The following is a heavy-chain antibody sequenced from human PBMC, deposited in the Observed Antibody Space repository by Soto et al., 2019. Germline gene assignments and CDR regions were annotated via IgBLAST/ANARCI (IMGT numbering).Heavy chain of an antibody. CDR3: ARARVGDTIPFEY. V-gene: IGHV4-30-4*01. CDR2: IYYSGST. J-gene: IGHJ4*02. D-gene: IGHD1-26*01. CDR1: VVSISSGDYY. Sequence: SETLSLTCTFSVVSISSGDYYWSWIRQPPGKGLEWIGYIYYSGSTYYNPSLKSRVTISVDTSKNQFSLKLSSVTAADTAVYYCARARVGDTIPFEYWGQGTRVSVSS.